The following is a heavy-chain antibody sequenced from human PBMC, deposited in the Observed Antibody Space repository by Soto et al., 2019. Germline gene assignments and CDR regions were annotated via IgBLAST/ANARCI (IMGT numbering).Heavy chain of an antibody. CDR1: GSTFNNFA. Sequence: LLQSGAEVKEPGSSVRVSCKVSGSTFNNFAFSWVRHAPGHGPEWMGGIVVMSNTADYSQRFRDRVTITADTSTNTLDMVLGSLTFEDAAVYYCARAIKRWEVHYYFDYLGQGTLVTVSS. V-gene: IGHV1-69*06. CDR3: ARAIKRWEVHYYFDY. J-gene: IGHJ4*02. CDR2: IVVMSNTA. D-gene: IGHD1-26*01.